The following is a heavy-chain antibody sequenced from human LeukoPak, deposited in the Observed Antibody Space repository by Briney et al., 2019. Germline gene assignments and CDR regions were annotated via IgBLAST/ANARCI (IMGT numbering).Heavy chain of an antibody. D-gene: IGHD5-18*01. CDR2: ISAYDGNT. Sequence: ASVKVSCKASGYTFTSYGISWVRQAPGQGLEWMGWISAYDGNTNYAQKLQGRVTMTTDTSTSTAYMELRSLRSDDTAVYYCARGRYSYGYLFYWGQGALVTVSS. J-gene: IGHJ4*02. CDR1: GYTFTSYG. CDR3: ARGRYSYGYLFY. V-gene: IGHV1-18*01.